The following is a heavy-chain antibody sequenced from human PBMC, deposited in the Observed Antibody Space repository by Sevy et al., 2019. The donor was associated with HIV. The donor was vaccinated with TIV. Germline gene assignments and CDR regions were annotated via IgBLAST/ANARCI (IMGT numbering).Heavy chain of an antibody. J-gene: IGHJ6*02. D-gene: IGHD5-18*01. CDR3: ARDRRVQHYGMDV. Sequence: GGSLRLSCAASGFTVSSNYMSWVRQAPGKGLEWVSVIYSGGSTYYADSVKGRFTISRDNSKNTLYLQMNSLRAEDTAVYYCARDRRVQHYGMDVWGQGPTVTVSS. V-gene: IGHV3-53*01. CDR2: IYSGGST. CDR1: GFTVSSNY.